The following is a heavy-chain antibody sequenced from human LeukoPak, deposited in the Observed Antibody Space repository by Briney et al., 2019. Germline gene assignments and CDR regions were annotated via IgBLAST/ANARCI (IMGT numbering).Heavy chain of an antibody. V-gene: IGHV3-33*01. Sequence: GGSLRLSCAAAGFTFSSYGMDWVRQAPGKGMEWGAVIWYDGSNKYYADSVKGRFTISRDNSKNPLYLQMNSLRAEDTAVYYCARGTPTKGMDVWGKGTTVTVSS. CDR1: GFTFSSYG. D-gene: IGHD2-2*01. CDR2: IWYDGSNK. CDR3: ARGTPTKGMDV. J-gene: IGHJ6*04.